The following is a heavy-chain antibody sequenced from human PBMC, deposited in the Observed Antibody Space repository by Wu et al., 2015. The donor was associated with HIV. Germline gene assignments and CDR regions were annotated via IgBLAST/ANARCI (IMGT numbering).Heavy chain of an antibody. J-gene: IGHJ6*02. CDR3: ARVLLIAVAGPYGMDV. D-gene: IGHD6-19*01. CDR2: IIPIFGTA. Sequence: QVQLVQSGAEVKKPGSSVKVSCKASGGTFSSYAISWVRQAPGQGLEWMGRIIPIFGTANYAQKFQGRVTITADESTSTAYMELSSLRSEDTAVYYCARVLLIAVAGPYGMDVWGQGTTVTVSS. CDR1: GGTFSSYA. V-gene: IGHV1-69*13.